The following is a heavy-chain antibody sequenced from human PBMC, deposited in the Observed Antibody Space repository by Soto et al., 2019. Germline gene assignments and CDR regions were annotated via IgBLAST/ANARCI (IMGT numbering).Heavy chain of an antibody. CDR2: ISGSGGTA. CDR1: GFTFSSYA. Sequence: GGSLRLSCAASGFTFSSYAMSWVRQAPGKGLQWVSAISGSGGTAYYADSVKGRFTISRDNSKNTLYLHMNSLRAEDTALYYCAKESWGYCASGVCSDYWGQGTLVTVSS. CDR3: AKESWGYCASGVCSDY. J-gene: IGHJ4*02. D-gene: IGHD2-8*01. V-gene: IGHV3-23*01.